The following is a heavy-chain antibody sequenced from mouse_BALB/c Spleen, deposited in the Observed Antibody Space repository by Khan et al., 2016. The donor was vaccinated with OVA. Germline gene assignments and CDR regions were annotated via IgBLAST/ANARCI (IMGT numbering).Heavy chain of an antibody. CDR1: GYTFTSYW. CDR2: INPSTGYT. J-gene: IGHJ4*01. Sequence: VQLQESGAELAKPGASVKMSCKASGYTFTSYWMHWVKQRPGQGLEWIGYINPSTGYTEYNQKFKDKATLTTDKSSSTAYMQLSSLTSEDSAVYYCAASIPFYYSMDYWGQGTSVTVSS. CDR3: AASIPFYYSMDY. D-gene: IGHD6-1*01. V-gene: IGHV1-7*01.